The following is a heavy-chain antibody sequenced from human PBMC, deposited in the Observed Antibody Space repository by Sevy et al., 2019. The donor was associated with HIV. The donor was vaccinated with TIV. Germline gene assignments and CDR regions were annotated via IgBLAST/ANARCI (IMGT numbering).Heavy chain of an antibody. D-gene: IGHD2-21*02. CDR2: ISWNSRNI. CDR1: GFSFNDHA. Sequence: LRLSCAASGFSFNDHAMHWVRQVPGKGLEWVSGISWNSRNIGYADSVKGRFTISRDNANHFLYLEMNSLRPEDTAFYYCAKDINRGCDGINCYPYYYYFYGLDVWGQGTTVTVSS. V-gene: IGHV3-9*01. CDR3: AKDINRGCDGINCYPYYYYFYGLDV. J-gene: IGHJ6*02.